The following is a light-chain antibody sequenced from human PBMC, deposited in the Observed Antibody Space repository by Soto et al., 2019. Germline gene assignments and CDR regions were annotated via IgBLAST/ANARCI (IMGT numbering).Light chain of an antibody. CDR2: DVT. V-gene: IGLV2-11*03. J-gene: IGLJ1*01. Sequence: GQGVTIIKNKTSSDVGGYNYVSWYQQHPGKAPKLMIYDVTKRPSGVPDRFSGSKSGNTASLTISGLQAEDEADYYCCSHAGSSVAFGTGTKVTV. CDR3: CSHAGSSVA. CDR1: SSDVGGYNY.